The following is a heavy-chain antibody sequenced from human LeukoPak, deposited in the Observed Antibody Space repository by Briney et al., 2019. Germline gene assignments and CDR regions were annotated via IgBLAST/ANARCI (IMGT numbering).Heavy chain of an antibody. Sequence: ASVKVSCKASGYTFTGYYMHWVRQAPGQGLEWMGWINPNSGGTNYAQEFQGRVTMTRDTSISTAYMELSRLRSDDTAVYYCAREGSSGKFDPWGQGTLVTVSS. CDR1: GYTFTGYY. J-gene: IGHJ5*02. CDR2: INPNSGGT. D-gene: IGHD3-22*01. CDR3: AREGSSGKFDP. V-gene: IGHV1-2*02.